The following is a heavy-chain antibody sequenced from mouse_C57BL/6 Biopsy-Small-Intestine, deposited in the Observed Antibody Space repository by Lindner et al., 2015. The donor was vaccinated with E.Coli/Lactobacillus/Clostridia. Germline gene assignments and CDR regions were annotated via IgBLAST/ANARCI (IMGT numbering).Heavy chain of an antibody. D-gene: IGHD2-13*01. V-gene: IGHV1-53*01. CDR1: GYTFTGSY. CDR3: ARASLPNDYAPYFDY. J-gene: IGHJ4*01. CDR2: INPNSGGT. Sequence: SVKVSCKASGYTFTGSYMHWVRQAPGQGLEWMGWINPNSGGTNYAQKFQGRVSMTRDTSISTVYMEMSGLRSDDTAVYYCARASLPNDYAPYFDYWGQGTLVTVSS.